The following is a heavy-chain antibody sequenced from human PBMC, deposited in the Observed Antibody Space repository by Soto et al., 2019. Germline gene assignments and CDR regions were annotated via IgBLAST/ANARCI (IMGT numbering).Heavy chain of an antibody. CDR1: GFTLSSYP. V-gene: IGHV3-23*01. CDR2: VSVDPGNT. J-gene: IGHJ4*02. Sequence: PGGSLRLSCTASGFTLSSYPMSWVRQTPGKGLQWVASVSVDPGNTYYADSVKGRFTISRDSSIYTLYLQMNNVTAEDTAIYYCVKDGIRGIHIDKWGQGTLVTVSS. CDR3: VKDGIRGIHIDK.